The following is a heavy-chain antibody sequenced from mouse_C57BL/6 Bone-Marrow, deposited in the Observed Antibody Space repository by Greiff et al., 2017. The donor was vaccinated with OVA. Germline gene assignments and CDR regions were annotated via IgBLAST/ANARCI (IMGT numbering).Heavy chain of an antibody. V-gene: IGHV1-69*01. CDR3: ARSGSTTVVATDFDV. J-gene: IGHJ1*03. CDR1: GYTFTSYW. D-gene: IGHD1-1*01. Sequence: QVQLQQPGAELVMPGASVKLSCKASGYTFTSYWMHWVKQRPGQGLEWIGEIDPSDSYTNYNQKFKGKSTLTVDKSSSTAYMQLSSLTSEDSAVYDCARSGSTTVVATDFDVWGTGTTVTVSS. CDR2: IDPSDSYT.